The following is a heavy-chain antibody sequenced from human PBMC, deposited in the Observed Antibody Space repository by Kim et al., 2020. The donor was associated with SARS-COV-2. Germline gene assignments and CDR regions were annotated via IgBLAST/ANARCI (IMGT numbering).Heavy chain of an antibody. CDR3: ARALNYYDSRGAFDV. Sequence: NPSLKSRVTISVDTSKNQISLRLTSVTDADTDMFYCARALNYYDSRGAFDVWSQGTMVTVSS. J-gene: IGHJ3*01. D-gene: IGHD3-22*01. V-gene: IGHV4-34*01.